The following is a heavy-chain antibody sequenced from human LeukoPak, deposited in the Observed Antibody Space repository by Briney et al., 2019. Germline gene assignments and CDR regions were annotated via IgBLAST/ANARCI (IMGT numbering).Heavy chain of an antibody. CDR3: ARDRKYTYGYYFDY. CDR2: ISSSGNII. D-gene: IGHD5-18*01. J-gene: IGHJ4*02. V-gene: IGHV3-48*03. CDR1: GFIFSSYE. Sequence: GGSLRLSCVASGFIFSSYEMNWARQAPGKGLEWVSYISSSGNIIYYADSVKGRFTISRDNAKNSLYLQMNSLRVEDTAVYYCARDRKYTYGYYFDYWGQGALVTVSS.